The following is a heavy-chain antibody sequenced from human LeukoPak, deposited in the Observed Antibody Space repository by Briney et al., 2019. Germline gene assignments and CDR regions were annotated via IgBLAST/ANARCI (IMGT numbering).Heavy chain of an antibody. CDR3: ARDSSSWYNYYYMDV. Sequence: SVTVSYKASVGTFISYAIRWVRQAPGQGLEGMGGIIPIFGTANYAQKFQGRVTITADESTSTAYMELSSLRSDDTAVYYCARDSSSWYNYYYMDVWGKGTTVTVSS. V-gene: IGHV1-69*13. D-gene: IGHD6-13*01. J-gene: IGHJ6*03. CDR2: IIPIFGTA. CDR1: VGTFISYA.